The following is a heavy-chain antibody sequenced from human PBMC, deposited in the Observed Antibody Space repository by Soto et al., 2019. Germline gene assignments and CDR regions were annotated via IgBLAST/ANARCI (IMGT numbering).Heavy chain of an antibody. CDR3: ARTPAVGDYGDYNNWFDP. V-gene: IGHV4-4*07. D-gene: IGHD4-17*01. CDR1: GGSISSYY. J-gene: IGHJ5*02. CDR2: IYTSGST. Sequence: QVQLQESGPGLVKPSETLSLTCTVSGGSISSYYWSWIRQPAGKGLEWIGRIYTSGSTNYNPSLKSRVTMSVDTPKNQFSLKLSSVTAADTAVYYCARTPAVGDYGDYNNWFDPWGQGTLVTVSS.